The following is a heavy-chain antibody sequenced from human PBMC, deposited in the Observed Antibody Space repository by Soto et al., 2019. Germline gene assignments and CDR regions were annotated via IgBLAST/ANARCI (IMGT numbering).Heavy chain of an antibody. CDR3: ARVWRAPRAYCGGDCYDTDAFDI. Sequence: GGSLRLSCAASGFTVSSNYMSWVRQAPGKGLEWVSVIYSGGSTYYADSVKGRFTISRDNSKNTLYLQMNSLRAEDTAVYYCARVWRAPRAYCGGDCYDTDAFDIWGQGTMVTVSS. J-gene: IGHJ3*02. D-gene: IGHD2-21*01. V-gene: IGHV3-53*01. CDR2: IYSGGST. CDR1: GFTVSSNY.